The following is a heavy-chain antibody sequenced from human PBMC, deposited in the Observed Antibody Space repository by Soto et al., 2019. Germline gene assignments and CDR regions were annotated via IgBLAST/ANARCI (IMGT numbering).Heavy chain of an antibody. CDR3: ARDIDYGDYEDERDGDYYYGMDV. CDR2: IWYDGSNK. D-gene: IGHD4-17*01. J-gene: IGHJ6*02. CDR1: GFTFSSYG. Sequence: GGSLRLSCAASGFTFSSYGMHWVRQAPGKGLEWVAVIWYDGSNKYYADSVKGRFTISRDNSKNTLYLQMNSLRAEDTAGYYCARDIDYGDYEDERDGDYYYGMDVWGQGTTVTVSS. V-gene: IGHV3-33*01.